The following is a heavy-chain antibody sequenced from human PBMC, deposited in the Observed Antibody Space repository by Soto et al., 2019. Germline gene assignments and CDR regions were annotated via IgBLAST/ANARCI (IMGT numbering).Heavy chain of an antibody. CDR3: ASRFRGYYYGMDV. V-gene: IGHV1-18*01. Sequence: ASVKVSCKASGYTFTSYGISWVRQAPGQGLEWMGWISAYNGNTNYAQKLQGRVTMTTDTSTSTAYMELRSLRSDDTAVYYCASRFRGYYYGMDVWSQGTTLIVSS. CDR2: ISAYNGNT. J-gene: IGHJ6*02. CDR1: GYTFTSYG. D-gene: IGHD2-21*01.